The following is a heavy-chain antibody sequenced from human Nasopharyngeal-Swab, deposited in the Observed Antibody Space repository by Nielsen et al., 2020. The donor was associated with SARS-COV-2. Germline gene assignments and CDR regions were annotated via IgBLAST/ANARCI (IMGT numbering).Heavy chain of an antibody. CDR1: GFTFSNAW. V-gene: IGHV3-15*01. CDR3: TTGFDP. J-gene: IGHJ5*02. CDR2: IKSKTGGGTT. Sequence: LSLTCADSGFTFSNAWMSWVRQAPGKGLEWVGRIKSKTGGGTTDYAAPVKGRFTISRDDSKNTLYLQMNSLKTEDTAVYYCTTGFDPWGQGTLVTVSS.